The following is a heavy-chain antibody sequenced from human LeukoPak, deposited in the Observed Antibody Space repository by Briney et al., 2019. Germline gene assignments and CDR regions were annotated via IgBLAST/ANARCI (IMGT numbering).Heavy chain of an antibody. CDR3: GRGLAYDFWSGYFTY. CDR1: VYIFTRYF. V-gene: IGHV1-2*02. Sequence: GASVKVSCKASVYIFTRYFMHGVRQAPGQGLDWVGWINHNSGCTNNAQKFQGRVTMTMDRPISTPYMELSRLRADDTAGYDCGRGLAYDFWSGYFTYWGEGTPVTPSS. J-gene: IGHJ4*02. D-gene: IGHD3-3*01. CDR2: INHNSGCT.